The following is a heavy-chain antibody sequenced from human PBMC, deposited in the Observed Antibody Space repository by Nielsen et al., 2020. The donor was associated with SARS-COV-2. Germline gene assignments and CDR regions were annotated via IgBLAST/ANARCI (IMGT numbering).Heavy chain of an antibody. CDR3: AKSFYGSGSYFNY. Sequence: ASVKVSCKASGYTFSNYPIHWVRQAPGQRLEWMGWINGGNGNTKYSQRFQGRISITRDTAATTAYMEVSSLTSKDTAMYYCAKSFYGSGSYFNYWGQGTPVTVSS. CDR2: INGGNGNT. CDR1: GYTFSNYP. D-gene: IGHD3-10*01. J-gene: IGHJ4*02. V-gene: IGHV1-3*01.